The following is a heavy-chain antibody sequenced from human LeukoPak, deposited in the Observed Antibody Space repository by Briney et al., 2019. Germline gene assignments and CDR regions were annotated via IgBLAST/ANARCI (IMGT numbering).Heavy chain of an antibody. Sequence: GGSLSLSCAASGFTFSSYEMNWVRQAPGQGLEWVAYISSTGNTVHYAGSVKGRFTISRDNAKNSLYLQMNRLRAEDTAVYYCTKETPQMDVWGKGTTVTVSS. D-gene: IGHD2-15*01. CDR2: ISSTGNTV. J-gene: IGHJ6*04. V-gene: IGHV3-48*03. CDR3: TKETPQMDV. CDR1: GFTFSSYE.